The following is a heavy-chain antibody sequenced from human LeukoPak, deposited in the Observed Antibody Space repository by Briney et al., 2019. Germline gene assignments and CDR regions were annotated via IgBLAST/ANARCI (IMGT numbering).Heavy chain of an antibody. CDR3: ARERGSSSWYVGNYYYYYMDV. D-gene: IGHD6-13*01. Sequence: ASVKVSCKASGYTFTDHYILWVRQAPGRGLEWMGWISAYNGNTNYAQKLQGRVTMTTDTSTSTAYMELRSLRSDDTAVYYCARERGSSSWYVGNYYYYYMDVWGKGTTVTVSS. V-gene: IGHV1-18*04. J-gene: IGHJ6*03. CDR1: GYTFTDHY. CDR2: ISAYNGNT.